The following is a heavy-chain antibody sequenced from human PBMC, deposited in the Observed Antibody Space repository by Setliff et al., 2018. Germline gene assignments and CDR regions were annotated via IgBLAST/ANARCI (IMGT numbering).Heavy chain of an antibody. V-gene: IGHV4-39*01. CDR2: IYYTGRN. Sequence: PSETLSLTCNVSGVSINSTTYYLGWIRQPPGKGLEWISNIYYTGRNYFNPSLKSRLTISVDSSKHKFSLRLTSVTAADTATYFCAACITMVRGVIMKYNWFDPWGPGTLVTVSS. CDR3: AACITMVRGVIMKYNWFDP. D-gene: IGHD3-10*01. J-gene: IGHJ5*02. CDR1: GVSINSTTYY.